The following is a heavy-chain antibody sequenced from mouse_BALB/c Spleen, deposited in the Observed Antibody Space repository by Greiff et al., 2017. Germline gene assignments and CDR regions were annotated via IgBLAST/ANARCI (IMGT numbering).Heavy chain of an antibody. CDR1: GYAFSSSW. Sequence: QVQLQQSGPELVKPGASVKISCKASGYAFSSSWMNWVKQRPGQGLEWIGRIYPGDGDTNYNGKFKGKATLTADKSSSTAYMQLSSLTSVDSAVYFCARSGGSSRWYIDVWGAGTTVTVSS. V-gene: IGHV1-82*01. CDR3: ARSGGSSRWYIDV. J-gene: IGHJ1*01. CDR2: IYPGDGDT. D-gene: IGHD1-1*01.